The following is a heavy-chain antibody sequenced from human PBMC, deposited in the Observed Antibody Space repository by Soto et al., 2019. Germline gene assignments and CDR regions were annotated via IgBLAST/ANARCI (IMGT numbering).Heavy chain of an antibody. J-gene: IGHJ3*02. V-gene: IGHV5-10-1*01. CDR2: IDPSDSYT. CDR1: GYSFTSYW. CDR3: ARYDCWSGYVTAAFDS. D-gene: IGHD3-3*01. Sequence: GESLKISCKGSGYSFTSYWISWVRQMPGKGLEWKGRIDPSDSYTNYSPSFHGHVTISADKSISTAYLQWSSPKASDTAMYYCARYDCWSGYVTAAFDSWGQGTMVTVSS.